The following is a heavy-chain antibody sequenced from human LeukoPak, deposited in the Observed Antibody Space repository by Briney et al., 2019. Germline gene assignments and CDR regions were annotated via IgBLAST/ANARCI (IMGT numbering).Heavy chain of an antibody. Sequence: SETLSLTYTVSGGSISSSSYYWGWIRQPPGKGLEWIGSIYYSGSTYYNPSLKSRVTISVDTSKNQFSLKLSSVTAADTAVYYCARSAYGYFDWLWVDWYFDLWGRGTLVTVSS. J-gene: IGHJ2*01. CDR3: ARSAYGYFDWLWVDWYFDL. CDR1: GGSISSSSYY. CDR2: IYYSGST. D-gene: IGHD3-9*01. V-gene: IGHV4-39*07.